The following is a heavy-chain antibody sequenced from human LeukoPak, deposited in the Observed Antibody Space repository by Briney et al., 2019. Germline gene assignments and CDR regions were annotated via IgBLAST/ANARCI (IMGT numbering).Heavy chain of an antibody. Sequence: GASVKVSCKASGYSFADYYMHWVRQAPGQGLEWMGWINPYSGGTNYAQNFQGRVTMTRDTSITTVYMELSRLRSDDTAVYYCARVFSGSYLNFWGQETLVTVSS. D-gene: IGHD1-26*01. CDR3: ARVFSGSYLNF. CDR1: GYSFADYY. V-gene: IGHV1-2*02. J-gene: IGHJ4*02. CDR2: INPYSGGT.